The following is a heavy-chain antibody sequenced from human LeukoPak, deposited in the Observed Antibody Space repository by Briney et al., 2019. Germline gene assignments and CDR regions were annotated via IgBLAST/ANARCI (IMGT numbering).Heavy chain of an antibody. CDR2: IYSGGST. Sequence: GGSLRLSCAASGFTVSSNYMSWVRQAPGKGLEWVSLIYSGGSTYYADSVKGRFTISRDNSKNTLYLQMNSLRAEDTAVYYCARDFGDGSYYYWGQGTLVTVSS. V-gene: IGHV3-66*02. D-gene: IGHD1-26*01. CDR1: GFTVSSNY. J-gene: IGHJ4*02. CDR3: ARDFGDGSYYY.